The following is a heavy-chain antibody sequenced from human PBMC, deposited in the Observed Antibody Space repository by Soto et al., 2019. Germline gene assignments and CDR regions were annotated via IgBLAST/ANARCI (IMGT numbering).Heavy chain of an antibody. D-gene: IGHD2-21*02. V-gene: IGHV3-30-3*01. Sequence: GGSLRLSCAASGFTFSSYAMHWVRQAPGKGLEWVAVISYDGSNKYYADSVKGRFTISRDNSKNTLYLQMNSLRAEDTAVYYCARAGVTPHFFDYWGQGTLVTVSS. CDR3: ARAGVTPHFFDY. CDR2: ISYDGSNK. J-gene: IGHJ4*02. CDR1: GFTFSSYA.